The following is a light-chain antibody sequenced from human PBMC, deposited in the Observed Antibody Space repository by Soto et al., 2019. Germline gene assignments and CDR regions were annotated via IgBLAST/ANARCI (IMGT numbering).Light chain of an antibody. CDR3: QKYNSAPRT. CDR2: AAS. J-gene: IGKJ1*01. V-gene: IGKV1-27*01. Sequence: IQMTQSPSSLSASVGDRVTITCRASQGISTYLAWYQQKPGKVPKLLIYAASTLQSGVPSRFSGSGSGTDFTLTISSLQPEYVATYYCQKYNSAPRTFGQGTKVEIK. CDR1: QGISTY.